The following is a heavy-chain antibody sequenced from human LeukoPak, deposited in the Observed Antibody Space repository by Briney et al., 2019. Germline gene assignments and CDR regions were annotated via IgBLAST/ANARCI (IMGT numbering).Heavy chain of an antibody. CDR3: ARGLDYYDSSGFRLPALGY. CDR2: INHSGGT. CDR1: GGSFSGYY. Sequence: SETLTLTCAVYGGSFSGYYWGWIRQPPGKGLERIGEINHSGGTNYNPSLKSRVTISVDTSKNQFSLKLSSVTAADTAVYYCARGLDYYDSSGFRLPALGYWGQGTLVTVSS. J-gene: IGHJ4*02. V-gene: IGHV4-34*01. D-gene: IGHD3-22*01.